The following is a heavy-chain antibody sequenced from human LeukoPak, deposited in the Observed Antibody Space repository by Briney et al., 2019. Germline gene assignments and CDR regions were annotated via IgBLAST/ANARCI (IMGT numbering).Heavy chain of an antibody. D-gene: IGHD2-2*01. CDR1: GGTFSSYA. CDR3: ARGAVPAAIYNLFDP. CDR2: IIPIFGTA. Sequence: GASVKVSCKASGGTFSSYAISWVRQAPGQALEWMGGIIPIFGTANYAQKFQGRVTITADESTSTAYMELSSLRSEDTAVYYCARGAVPAAIYNLFDPWGQGTLVTVSS. V-gene: IGHV1-69*13. J-gene: IGHJ5*02.